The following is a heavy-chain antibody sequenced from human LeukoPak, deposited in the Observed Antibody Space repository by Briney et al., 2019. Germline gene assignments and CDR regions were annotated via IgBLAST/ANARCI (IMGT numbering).Heavy chain of an antibody. CDR1: GGSFSGYY. J-gene: IGHJ4*02. D-gene: IGHD6-19*01. V-gene: IGHV4-34*01. CDR3: ARMGSSGWPKNFDY. CDR2: INHSGST. Sequence: SETLSLTCAVSGGSFSGYYWSLIRQPPGKGLEWIGEINHSGSTNYNPSLKSRVTISVDTSKNQFSLKLSSVTAADTAVYYCARMGSSGWPKNFDYWGQGTLVTVSS.